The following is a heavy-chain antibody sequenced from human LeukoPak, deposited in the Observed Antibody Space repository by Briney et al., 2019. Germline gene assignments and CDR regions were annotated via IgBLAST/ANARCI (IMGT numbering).Heavy chain of an antibody. CDR1: GGSISSNNW. CDR2: IYHNGNT. J-gene: IGHJ5*02. Sequence: SGTLSLTCAVSGGSISSNNWWGWVRQPPGKGLEWIGYIYHNGNTYYNPSLKSRVTISGDRSKNQFSLNLSSVTAADTAVYYCARGGVFGSNWFDPWGQGTLVTVSS. V-gene: IGHV4-4*02. CDR3: ARGGVFGSNWFDP. D-gene: IGHD3-3*01.